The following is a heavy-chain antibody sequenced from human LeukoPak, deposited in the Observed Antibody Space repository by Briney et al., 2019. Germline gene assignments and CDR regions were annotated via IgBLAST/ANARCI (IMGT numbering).Heavy chain of an antibody. D-gene: IGHD6-13*01. Sequence: GGSLRLSCAASGFTLSRYWMHWVRQAPGKGLVWVSRIYSDGSSTSYADSVKGRFTISRDNAKNTLYLQMNSLRAEDTAVYYCARFGYSSSWYRDDYYYYYMDVWGKGTTVTVSS. CDR2: IYSDGSST. CDR1: GFTLSRYW. J-gene: IGHJ6*03. V-gene: IGHV3-74*01. CDR3: ARFGYSSSWYRDDYYYYYMDV.